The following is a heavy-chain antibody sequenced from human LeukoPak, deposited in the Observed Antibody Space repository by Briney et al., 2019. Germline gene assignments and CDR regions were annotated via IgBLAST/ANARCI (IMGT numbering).Heavy chain of an antibody. CDR3: ARQEAVAPGAFDI. CDR1: GGTFSSYA. D-gene: IGHD6-19*01. J-gene: IGHJ3*02. CDR2: IIPTFGTA. V-gene: IGHV1-69*01. Sequence: SVKVSCKASGGTFSSYAISWVRQAPGQGLEWMGGIIPTFGTANYAQKFQGRVTITADESTSTAYMELSSLRSEDTAVYYCARQEAVAPGAFDIWGQGTMVTVSS.